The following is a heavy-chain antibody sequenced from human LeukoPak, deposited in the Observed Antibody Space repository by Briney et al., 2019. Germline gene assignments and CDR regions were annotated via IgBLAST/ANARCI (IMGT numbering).Heavy chain of an antibody. Sequence: SVTLSLTCAVYGGSFSGYYWGWIRQSPGKGLEWLGSVYYSGSTYYNPSLKIRVTMSVDTSKNQFSLNLSFDTAADTAVYYCARHIQRAFRVFRLGWIDPWGQGTLVTVSS. CDR1: GGSFSGYY. CDR2: VYYSGST. J-gene: IGHJ5*02. V-gene: IGHV4-39*01. CDR3: ARHIQRAFRVFRLGWIDP. D-gene: IGHD3-3*02.